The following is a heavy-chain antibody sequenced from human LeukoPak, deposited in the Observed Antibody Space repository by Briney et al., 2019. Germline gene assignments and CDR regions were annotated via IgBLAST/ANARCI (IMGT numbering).Heavy chain of an antibody. V-gene: IGHV1-24*01. CDR3: ATADSSGYYRWWFDP. CDR2: FDPEDGET. D-gene: IGHD3-22*01. CDR1: GYTLTELS. Sequence: GASVKVSCKVSGYTLTELSMHWVRQAPGKGLEWMGGFDPEDGETIYAQKFQGRVTMTEDPSTDTAYMELSSLRSEDTAVYYCATADSSGYYRWWFDPWGQGTLVTVSS. J-gene: IGHJ5*02.